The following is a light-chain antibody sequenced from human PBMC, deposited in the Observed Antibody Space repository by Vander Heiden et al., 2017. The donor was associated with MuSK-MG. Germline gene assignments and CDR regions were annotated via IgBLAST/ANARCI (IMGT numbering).Light chain of an antibody. CDR3: CSYAGSHVV. CDR2: DVS. Sequence: QSAPTQPRSVPESPGQSVSLSCTGTSSDVGGYTYVSLYQQHPGKAPKLMIYDVSKRPSGVPDRFAGSKSGNTASLTISGLQAEDEADYYCCSYAGSHVVFGGGTKLTVL. CDR1: SSDVGGYTY. J-gene: IGLJ2*01. V-gene: IGLV2-11*01.